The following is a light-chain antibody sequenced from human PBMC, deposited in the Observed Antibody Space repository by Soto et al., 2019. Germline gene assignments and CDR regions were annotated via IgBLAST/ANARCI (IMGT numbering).Light chain of an antibody. CDR2: KAS. Sequence: DIQMTQSPSTLSGSVGDRVTITCRASQTISSWLAWYQQKPGKAPKLLIYKASTFKSGVPSRFSGSGSGTEFTLPISSLQPDDFANYYCQHYNSYSEAFGQGTKVELK. V-gene: IGKV1-5*03. J-gene: IGKJ1*01. CDR1: QTISSW. CDR3: QHYNSYSEA.